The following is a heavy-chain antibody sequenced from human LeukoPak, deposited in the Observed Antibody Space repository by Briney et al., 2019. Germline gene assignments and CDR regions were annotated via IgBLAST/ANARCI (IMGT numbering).Heavy chain of an antibody. Sequence: ASVKVSCKASGYTFTGYYMHWVRQAPGQGLEWMGWINPNSGGTNYAQKFQGRVTMTRDTSISTAYMELSRLRSDDTAVYYCARAPYSSSSFDYWGQGTLVTVSS. J-gene: IGHJ4*02. CDR3: ARAPYSSSSFDY. CDR2: INPNSGGT. V-gene: IGHV1-2*02. CDR1: GYTFTGYY. D-gene: IGHD6-6*01.